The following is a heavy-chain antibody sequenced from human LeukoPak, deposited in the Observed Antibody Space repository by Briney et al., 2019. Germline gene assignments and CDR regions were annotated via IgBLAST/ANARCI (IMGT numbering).Heavy chain of an antibody. CDR2: IYYSGST. V-gene: IGHV4-39*01. J-gene: IGHJ5*02. Sequence: PSETLSLTCTVSGGSISSSSYYWGWIRQPPGKGLGWIGSIYYSGSTYYNPSLKSRVTISVDTSKNQFSLKLSSVTAADTAVYYCARLLYDGDYLWGQGTLVTVSS. CDR1: GGSISSSSYY. CDR3: ARLLYDGDYL. D-gene: IGHD4-17*01.